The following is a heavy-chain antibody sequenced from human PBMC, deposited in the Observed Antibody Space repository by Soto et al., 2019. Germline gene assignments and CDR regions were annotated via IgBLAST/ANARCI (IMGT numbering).Heavy chain of an antibody. V-gene: IGHV3-30*18. Sequence: QVQLVESGGGGVNPGRPLRLSCAASGLTFRNYGLPGVRRAPGKGLEWVAVISYHGSDKYYADSVKGRFTISRDNSKNTLYLQMDSLRAEDTAVYYCAKDHLTTTVTTVGYWGQGTLVTVSS. J-gene: IGHJ4*02. D-gene: IGHD4-17*01. CDR2: ISYHGSDK. CDR1: GLTFRNYG. CDR3: AKDHLTTTVTTVGY.